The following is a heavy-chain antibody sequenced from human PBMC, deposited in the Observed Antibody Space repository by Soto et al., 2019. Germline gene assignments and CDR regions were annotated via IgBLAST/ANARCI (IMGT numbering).Heavy chain of an antibody. D-gene: IGHD2-15*01. Sequence: EVQLVESGGGLVQPGGSLRLSCAASGFTFSSSWMHWVRQAPGMGLVWVSRINSDGTSTSYADSVKGRFTISRDNAKNTLYLQMTSLRAEDTAVYYCATGRGLPRDYWGQGTLVTVSS. CDR3: ATGRGLPRDY. CDR2: INSDGTST. CDR1: GFTFSSSW. V-gene: IGHV3-74*01. J-gene: IGHJ4*02.